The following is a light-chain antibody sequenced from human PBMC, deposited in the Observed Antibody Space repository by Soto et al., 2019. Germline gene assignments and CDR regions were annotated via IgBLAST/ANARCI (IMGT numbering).Light chain of an antibody. CDR2: DAS. J-gene: IGKJ1*01. Sequence: MMTQSPVTLSVSAGERATLSCRASQSVGSNLAWYQQKPGRAPRVLIYDASTRVTGIPARFSGSGSGTDFTLTISSLQSEDCAVFFWQQYNNWPRTFGQGTKVEIK. CDR3: QQYNNWPRT. CDR1: QSVGSN. V-gene: IGKV3-15*01.